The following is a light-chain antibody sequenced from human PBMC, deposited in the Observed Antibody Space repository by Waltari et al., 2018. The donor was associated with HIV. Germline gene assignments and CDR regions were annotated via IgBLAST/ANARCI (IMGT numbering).Light chain of an antibody. CDR2: EVR. CDR3: SSYAGSNTWV. J-gene: IGLJ3*02. CDR1: NSDVGGYNY. Sequence: QSALTQPPSASGSTGQSVTISCTGTNSDVGGYNYVSWYQQSPGRAPKFVIYEVRRRPPGVPDGFFGSKSGNTASLTVSGLQADDEADYYCSSYAGSNTWVFGGGTRLTVL. V-gene: IGLV2-8*01.